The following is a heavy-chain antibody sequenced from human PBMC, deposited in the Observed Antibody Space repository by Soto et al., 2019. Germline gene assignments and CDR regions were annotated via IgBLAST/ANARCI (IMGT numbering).Heavy chain of an antibody. CDR2: ISYSGNT. J-gene: IGHJ4*02. CDR1: RGSISSYY. V-gene: IGHV4-59*01. D-gene: IGHD3-16*02. Sequence: PSETLSLTCTVSRGSISSYYWSWIRQPPGKGLEWIGYISYSGNTNYNASLKSRVTISVDTSTNQFSLRVTSVTAADTAVYYCARLSGLGEVSRYFDYWGQGALVTVSS. CDR3: ARLSGLGEVSRYFDY.